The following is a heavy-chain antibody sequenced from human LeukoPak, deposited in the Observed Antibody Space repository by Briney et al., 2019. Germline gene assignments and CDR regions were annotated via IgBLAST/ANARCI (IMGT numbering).Heavy chain of an antibody. V-gene: IGHV3-23*01. J-gene: IGHJ6*03. CDR2: ISGSGGST. CDR1: GFIIISYR. Sequence: PGGSLRLSCAASGFIIISYRMSWVRQAPGKGLEWVSAISGSGGSTYYADSVKGRFTISRDNSKNTLYLQMNSLRAEDTAVYYCARDNRRLERLYDYYYYYMDVWGKGTTVTVSS. D-gene: IGHD1-1*01. CDR3: ARDNRRLERLYDYYYYYMDV.